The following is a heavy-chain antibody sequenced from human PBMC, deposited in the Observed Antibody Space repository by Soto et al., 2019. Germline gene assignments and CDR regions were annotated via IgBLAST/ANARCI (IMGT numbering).Heavy chain of an antibody. CDR2: IWYDGSNK. Sequence: LRLSCAASGXTFSSYGMHWVRQAPGKGLEWVAVIWYDGSNKYYADSVKGRFTISRDNSKNTLYLQMNSLRAEDTAVYYCARSPVGVVPRDYYYGMDVWGQGTTVTVSS. CDR3: ARSPVGVVPRDYYYGMDV. CDR1: GXTFSSYG. D-gene: IGHD3-3*01. V-gene: IGHV3-33*01. J-gene: IGHJ6*02.